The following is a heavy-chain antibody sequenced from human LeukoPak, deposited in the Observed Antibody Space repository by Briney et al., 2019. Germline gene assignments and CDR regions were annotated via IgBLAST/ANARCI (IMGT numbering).Heavy chain of an antibody. CDR3: ARVILGYCSSTSCYTGGRLNWFDP. J-gene: IGHJ5*02. V-gene: IGHV1-18*01. CDR2: ISPYNGKT. CDR1: GYTFTSYG. Sequence: GASVKVSCKASGYTFTSYGISWVRQAPGQGLEWMGWISPYNGKTNYAQKFQGRVTMTKDISTSTAYMELRSLRSDDTAVYYCARVILGYCSSTSCYTGGRLNWFDPWGQGTLVTVSS. D-gene: IGHD2-2*02.